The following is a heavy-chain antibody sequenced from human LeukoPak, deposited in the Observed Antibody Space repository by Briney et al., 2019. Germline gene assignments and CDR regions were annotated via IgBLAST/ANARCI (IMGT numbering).Heavy chain of an antibody. V-gene: IGHV3-21*01. Sequence: IPGGSLRLSCAASGFTFSSYAMSWVRQAPGKGLEWVSSISSSSSYIYYADSVKGRFTISRDNAKNSLYLQMNSLRAEDTAVYYCARVSIAARKGDYWGQGTLVTVSS. J-gene: IGHJ4*02. D-gene: IGHD6-6*01. CDR3: ARVSIAARKGDY. CDR1: GFTFSSYA. CDR2: ISSSSSYI.